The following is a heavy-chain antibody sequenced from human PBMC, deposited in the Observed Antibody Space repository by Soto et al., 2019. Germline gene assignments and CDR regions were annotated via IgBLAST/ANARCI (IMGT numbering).Heavy chain of an antibody. D-gene: IGHD3-3*01. J-gene: IGHJ4*01. CDR2: INPSGGRT. CDR1: GYTFTNYY. CDR3: ARASARGITIFGVVISYFDY. Sequence: ASVKVSCKASGYTFTNYYMHWARQAPGQGLEWMGIINPSGGRTSYAQKYQGRVTMTRDTSTSTIYMELSSLRFEDTAVYYCARASARGITIFGVVISYFDYWG. V-gene: IGHV1-46*03.